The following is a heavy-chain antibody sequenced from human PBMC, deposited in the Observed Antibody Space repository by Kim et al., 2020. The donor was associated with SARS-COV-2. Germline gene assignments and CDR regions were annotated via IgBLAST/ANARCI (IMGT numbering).Heavy chain of an antibody. V-gene: IGHV4-34*01. D-gene: IGHD3-3*01. J-gene: IGHJ4*02. Sequence: RKSRVPISVDTSKNQFSLKLSSVTAADTAVYYCAVADYDFWSGYYKSFDYWGQGTLVTVSS. CDR3: AVADYDFWSGYYKSFDY.